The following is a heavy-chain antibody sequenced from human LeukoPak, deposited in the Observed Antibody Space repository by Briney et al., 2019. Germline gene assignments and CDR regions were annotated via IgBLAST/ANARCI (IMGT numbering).Heavy chain of an antibody. CDR2: INSSGSGSTK. D-gene: IGHD6-19*01. V-gene: IGHV3-48*03. Sequence: GGSLRRSCAASGFTFSSYDMNWVRHAPGKGLEGGSYINSSGSGSTKFYADSVKGRFTISRDNAENSLYLQMNSLRVEDTAVYYCARDKEFSSGWYFDNWAKGTLVTVS. J-gene: IGHJ4*02. CDR1: GFTFSSYD. CDR3: ARDKEFSSGWYFDN.